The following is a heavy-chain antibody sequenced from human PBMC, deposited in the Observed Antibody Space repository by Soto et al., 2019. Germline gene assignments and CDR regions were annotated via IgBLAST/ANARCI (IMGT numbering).Heavy chain of an antibody. Sequence: EAQLLESGGDLVQPGGSLTLSCAASGFTFSSYVINWVRQAPGKGLEWVSAISGSGGTTYYADSVKGRFTISRDNSKNTLFLQMSSLRAEDTAVYYCAKDREHSGGAGALDIWGQGTMVTVSS. CDR1: GFTFSSYV. D-gene: IGHD1-26*01. V-gene: IGHV3-23*01. J-gene: IGHJ3*02. CDR3: AKDREHSGGAGALDI. CDR2: ISGSGGTT.